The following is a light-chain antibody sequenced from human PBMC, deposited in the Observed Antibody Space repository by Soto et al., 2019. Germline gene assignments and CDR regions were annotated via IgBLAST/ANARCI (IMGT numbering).Light chain of an antibody. CDR3: SSYTSSSPWV. J-gene: IGLJ3*02. Sequence: QSVLTQPASVSGSPGQSITISCTGTSSDVGGYNYVSWYQQHPGKAPKLMIYEVSNRPSGVSNRFSGSKSGNTASLTISGLQDEDEAEYYCSSYTSSSPWVFGGGTKLTVL. CDR1: SSDVGGYNY. V-gene: IGLV2-14*01. CDR2: EVS.